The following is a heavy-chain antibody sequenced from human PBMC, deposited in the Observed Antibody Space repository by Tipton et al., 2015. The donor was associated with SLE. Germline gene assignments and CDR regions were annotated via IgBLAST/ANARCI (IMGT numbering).Heavy chain of an antibody. CDR3: ASQVAAAVRTFDY. J-gene: IGHJ4*02. D-gene: IGHD6-13*01. CDR2: IYYSGST. CDR1: GGSISSHY. Sequence: TLSLTCTVSGGSISSHYWGWIRQPPGKGLEWIGSIYYSGSTHYNPSLKSRVTISVDTSKNQFSLKLSSVTAADTAVYYCASQVAAAVRTFDYWGQGTLVTVSS. V-gene: IGHV4-39*07.